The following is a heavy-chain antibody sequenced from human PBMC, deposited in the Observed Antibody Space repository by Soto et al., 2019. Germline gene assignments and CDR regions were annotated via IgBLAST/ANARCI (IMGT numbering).Heavy chain of an antibody. CDR1: GGSISSSSYY. Sequence: QLQLQESGPGLVKPSETLSLTCTVSGGSISSSSYYWGWIRQPPGKGLEWIGSIYYSGSTYYNPSLKSRVTISVDTSKNQFSLKLSSVTAADTAVYYCARHRPTDFWRRLAYAHEDGSFNYWGQGTLVTVSS. V-gene: IGHV4-39*01. CDR3: ARHRPTDFWRRLAYAHEDGSFNY. J-gene: IGHJ4*02. CDR2: IYYSGST. D-gene: IGHD3-3*01.